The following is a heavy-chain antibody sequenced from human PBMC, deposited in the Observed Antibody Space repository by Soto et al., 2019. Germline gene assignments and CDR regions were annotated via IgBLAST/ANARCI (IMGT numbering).Heavy chain of an antibody. D-gene: IGHD6-19*01. CDR3: ARNRSGWSQSDY. V-gene: IGHV1-18*01. CDR1: GYNFINYG. J-gene: IGHJ4*02. Sequence: ASVKVSCKASGYNFINYGISWVRQAPGHGLEWMGWISVYNGYAHYARKLQGRVTMTTDTSTNTAYMELRSLRSDDTAVYFCARNRSGWSQSDYWGQGTLVTVSS. CDR2: ISVYNGYA.